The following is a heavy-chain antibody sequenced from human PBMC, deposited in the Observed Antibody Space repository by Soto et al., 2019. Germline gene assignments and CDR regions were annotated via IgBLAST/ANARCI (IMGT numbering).Heavy chain of an antibody. J-gene: IGHJ6*02. CDR1: GASITRSSYY. V-gene: IGHV4-39*01. CDR2: MHSHSGST. CDR3: ARPGAAYGLDV. Sequence: QLQLHESGPGLVKPSETLSLTCSVSGASITRSSYYWAWIRQPPGKGLEWIESMHSHSGSTYYDPLLKGRVLIPVDPSKNHFSLNLSSVAAADTAVYYCARPGAAYGLDVWGQGTTVTVSS.